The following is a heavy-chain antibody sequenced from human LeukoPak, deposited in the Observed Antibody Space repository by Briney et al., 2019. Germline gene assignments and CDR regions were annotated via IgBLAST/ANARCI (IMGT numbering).Heavy chain of an antibody. CDR1: GYTFTGYF. D-gene: IGHD6-13*01. CDR3: ARDRIEQQRILGRSTNYYSYYYMDV. Sequence: ASVKVSCKASGYTFTGYFMHWVRQAPGQGLEWMGWINPNSGGTNYAQKFQGRVTMTRDTSISTAYMELSRLRSDDTAVYYCARDRIEQQRILGRSTNYYSYYYMDVWGKGTTVTVSS. V-gene: IGHV1-2*02. CDR2: INPNSGGT. J-gene: IGHJ6*03.